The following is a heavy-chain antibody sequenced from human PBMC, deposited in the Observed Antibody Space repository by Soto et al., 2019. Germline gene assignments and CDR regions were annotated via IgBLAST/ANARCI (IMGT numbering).Heavy chain of an antibody. CDR2: IYYSGST. CDR3: ARLSTARFYFDY. Sequence: PSETLSLTCTVSGGSISSSSYYWGWIRQPPGKGLEWIGSIYYSGSTYYNPSLKSRVTISVDTSKNQFSLKLSSVTAADTAVYYCARLSTARFYFDYWGQGTLVTVSS. J-gene: IGHJ4*02. V-gene: IGHV4-39*01. CDR1: GGSISSSSYY. D-gene: IGHD6-6*01.